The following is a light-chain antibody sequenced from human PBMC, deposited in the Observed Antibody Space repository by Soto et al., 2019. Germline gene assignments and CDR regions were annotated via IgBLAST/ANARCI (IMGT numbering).Light chain of an antibody. V-gene: IGKV1-5*01. CDR1: QSISSW. CDR2: DAS. Sequence: DIQMTQSPSTLSASVGDRVTITCRASQSISSWLAWYQQEPGKAPKLLIYDASSLESGVPSRFSGSGSGTEFTLTISSLQPDDFATYYCQQYNSYSPVTFGGGTKVEIK. J-gene: IGKJ4*01. CDR3: QQYNSYSPVT.